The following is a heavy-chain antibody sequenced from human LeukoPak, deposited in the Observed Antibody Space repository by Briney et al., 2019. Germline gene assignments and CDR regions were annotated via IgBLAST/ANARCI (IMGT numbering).Heavy chain of an antibody. J-gene: IGHJ4*02. Sequence: GGSLRLSCAASGFTFSSYAMSWVRQAPGKGLEWVSAISGSGGSTFYADSVKGRFTISRDNSKNTLYLQMNSLRVEDTAVYYCVKEERIAAAGNAVFDYWGQGTLVTVSS. CDR2: ISGSGGST. D-gene: IGHD6-13*01. CDR3: VKEERIAAAGNAVFDY. CDR1: GFTFSSYA. V-gene: IGHV3-23*01.